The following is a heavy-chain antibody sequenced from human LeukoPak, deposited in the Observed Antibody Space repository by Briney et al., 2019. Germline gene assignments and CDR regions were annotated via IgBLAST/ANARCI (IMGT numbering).Heavy chain of an antibody. J-gene: IGHJ4*02. CDR1: GGTFSSYA. D-gene: IGHD5-18*01. V-gene: IGHV1-69*04. CDR2: IIPILGIA. Sequence: SVKVSCKASGGTFSSYAISWVRQAPGQGLEWMGRIIPILGIANYARKFQGRVTITADKSTSTAYMELSSLRSEDTAVYYCASDGWVTTYYFDYWGQGTLVTVSS. CDR3: ASDGWVTTYYFDY.